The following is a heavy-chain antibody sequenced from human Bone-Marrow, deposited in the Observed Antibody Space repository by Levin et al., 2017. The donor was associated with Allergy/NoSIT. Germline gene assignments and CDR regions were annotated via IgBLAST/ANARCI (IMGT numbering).Heavy chain of an antibody. Sequence: SVKVSCKASGGTFSSYAISWVRQAPGQGLEWMGGIIPIFGTANYAQKFQGRVTITADESTSTAYMELSSLRSEDTAVYYCASHPHTMYYYDSSGYYGLDYWGQGTLVTVSS. CDR2: IIPIFGTA. J-gene: IGHJ4*02. V-gene: IGHV1-69*13. CDR3: ASHPHTMYYYDSSGYYGLDY. D-gene: IGHD3-22*01. CDR1: GGTFSSYA.